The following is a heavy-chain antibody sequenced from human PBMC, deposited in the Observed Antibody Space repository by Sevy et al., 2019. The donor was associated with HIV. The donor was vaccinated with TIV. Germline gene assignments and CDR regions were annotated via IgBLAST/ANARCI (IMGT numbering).Heavy chain of an antibody. J-gene: IGHJ4*02. V-gene: IGHV4-59*01. CDR2: FYYSGKN. D-gene: IGHD3-22*01. Sequence: SETLSLTCSVSGGSISSYYWSWLRQPPGKGLEWIGSFYYSGKNIYSPSLKSRVTISVDTSKNQFSLKLRSVTAADTAVYYCASEGPSYYDRSGYYRFDYWGQRTLVTVSS. CDR1: GGSISSYY. CDR3: ASEGPSYYDRSGYYRFDY.